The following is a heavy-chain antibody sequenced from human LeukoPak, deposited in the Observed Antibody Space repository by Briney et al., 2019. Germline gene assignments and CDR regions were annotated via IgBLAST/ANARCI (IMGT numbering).Heavy chain of an antibody. V-gene: IGHV4-34*01. D-gene: IGHD2/OR15-2a*01. J-gene: IGHJ6*03. CDR2: INHSGST. CDR3: ARGAVRSLSRRINMDV. Sequence: SETLSLTCAVYGGSFSGYYWSWIRQPPGKGLKWIGEINHSGSTNYNPSLKSRVTISVDTSKNQFSLKLSSVTAADTAVYYCARGAVRSLSRRINMDVWGKGTTVTVSS. CDR1: GGSFSGYY.